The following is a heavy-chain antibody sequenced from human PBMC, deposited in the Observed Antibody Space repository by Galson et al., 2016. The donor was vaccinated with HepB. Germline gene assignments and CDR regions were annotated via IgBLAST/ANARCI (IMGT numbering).Heavy chain of an antibody. V-gene: IGHV3-9*01. Sequence: SLRLSCAASGLIFDDHAMHWVRQPPGKGLKWVSGVNWNSGNIRYADSVKGRFTISRDNAKDSLYLQMNSLRPEDTALYYCTKGKALLFFDYMDVWGQGTAVTVSS. CDR2: VNWNSGNI. CDR3: TKGKALLFFDYMDV. CDR1: GLIFDDHA. D-gene: IGHD3-9*01. J-gene: IGHJ6*02.